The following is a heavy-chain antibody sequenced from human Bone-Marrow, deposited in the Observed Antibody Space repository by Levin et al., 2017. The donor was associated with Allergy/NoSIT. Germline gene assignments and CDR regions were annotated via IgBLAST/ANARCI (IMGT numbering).Heavy chain of an antibody. Sequence: SETLSLTCAVSGGSVSSDDYYWSWFRQSPGKGLEWIGYIHHSGNTYYNPSLKSRSSISTDRSNNQFSLKLSSVAAADTAVYYCARGTTSTVTSFDSWGQGILVTVSS. CDR2: IHHSGNT. CDR3: ARGTTSTVTSFDS. V-gene: IGHV4-30-4*01. CDR1: GGSVSSDDYY. D-gene: IGHD4-17*01. J-gene: IGHJ4*02.